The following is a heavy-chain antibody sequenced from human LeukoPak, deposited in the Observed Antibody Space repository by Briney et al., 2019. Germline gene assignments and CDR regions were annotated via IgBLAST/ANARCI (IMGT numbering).Heavy chain of an antibody. J-gene: IGHJ4*02. CDR1: GFTFSSYA. CDR2: ISGSGGST. CDR3: AKGRMTFGELLDFDY. Sequence: GGSLRLSCAASGFTFSSYAMSWVRQAPGKGLEWVSAISGSGGSTYYADSVKGRFTISRDNSKNTLYLQMNSLRAEDTAVYYYAKGRMTFGELLDFDYWGQGTLVTVSS. V-gene: IGHV3-23*01. D-gene: IGHD3-10*01.